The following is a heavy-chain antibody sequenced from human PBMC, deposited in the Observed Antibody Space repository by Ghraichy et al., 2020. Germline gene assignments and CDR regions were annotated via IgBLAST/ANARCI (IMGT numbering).Heavy chain of an antibody. Sequence: GGSLRLSCAASGFTFSSYSMNWVRQAPGKGLEWVSSISSSSSYIYYADSVKGRFTISRDNAKNSLYLQMNSLRAEDTAVYYCARDRTAYYYDSSGYYFRAFDIWGQGTMVTVSS. J-gene: IGHJ3*02. V-gene: IGHV3-21*01. CDR3: ARDRTAYYYDSSGYYFRAFDI. CDR1: GFTFSSYS. CDR2: ISSSSSYI. D-gene: IGHD3-22*01.